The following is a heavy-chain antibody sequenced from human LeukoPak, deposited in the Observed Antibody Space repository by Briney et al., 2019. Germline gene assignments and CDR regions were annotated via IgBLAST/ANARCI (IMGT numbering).Heavy chain of an antibody. D-gene: IGHD6-13*01. Sequence: QSGGSLRLSCAASGFNFRDAATTWVRQAPGKGLEWVSLIGPVGDSPFYADSVKGRFTISRDNSKNTLSLQMNSLRAEDTAVYYCARSWASSWYWFDYWGQGTLVTVSS. CDR3: ARSWASSWYWFDY. CDR2: IGPVGDSP. V-gene: IGHV3-23*01. CDR1: GFNFRDAA. J-gene: IGHJ4*02.